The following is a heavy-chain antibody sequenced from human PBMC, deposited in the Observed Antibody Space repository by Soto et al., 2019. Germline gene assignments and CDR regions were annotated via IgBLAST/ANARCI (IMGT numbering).Heavy chain of an antibody. D-gene: IGHD5-12*01. CDR3: VKMGRRLTWLQWAFGD. Sequence: EVLLVESGGGLVQPGRSLRLSCAASGFTFDDFAMHWVRQAPGKGLEWVSGISWNSGSIHYADSVKGRFTISRDNAKNSLYLQMNSLRPADTALYYCVKMGRRLTWLQWAFGDWGRGTLVTVYS. CDR1: GFTFDDFA. CDR2: ISWNSGSI. V-gene: IGHV3-9*01. J-gene: IGHJ4*02.